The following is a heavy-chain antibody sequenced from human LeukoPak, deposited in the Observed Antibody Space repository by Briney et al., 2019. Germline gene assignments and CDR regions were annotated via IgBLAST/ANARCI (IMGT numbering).Heavy chain of an antibody. CDR1: GFIFSNYW. J-gene: IGHJ4*02. V-gene: IGHV3-74*01. CDR2: INSDGSST. CDR3: AKKNYCDG. Sequence: GGSLRLSCAASGFIFSNYWMHWVRQAPGKGLVWVSRINSDGSSTSYADSVKGRLTISRDNAKNTLYLRMNSLRAEDTAVYYCAKKNYCDGWGQGTLVTVSS.